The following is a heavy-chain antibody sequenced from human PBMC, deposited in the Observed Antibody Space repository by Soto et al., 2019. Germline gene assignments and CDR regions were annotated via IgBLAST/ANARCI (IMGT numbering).Heavy chain of an antibody. CDR1: GFTFSNYW. CDR2: IKQDGSEK. Sequence: GGFLRLSCAASGFTFSNYWMSWVRQAPGKGLEWVANIKQDGSEKYYVDSVKGRFTISRDNAKNSLYLQMNSLRAEDTAVYYCAREDYDFWSVYYTTYYFDYWGQGTLVTVSS. D-gene: IGHD3-3*01. V-gene: IGHV3-7*05. J-gene: IGHJ4*02. CDR3: AREDYDFWSVYYTTYYFDY.